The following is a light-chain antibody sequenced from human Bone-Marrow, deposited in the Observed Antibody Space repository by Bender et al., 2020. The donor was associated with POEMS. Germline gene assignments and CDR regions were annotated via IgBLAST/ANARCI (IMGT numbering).Light chain of an antibody. CDR3: QSYDSSLSAVV. Sequence: QSVLTQPPSASGTPGQRVTISCSGSSSNIGTNPVKWYQQLPGTAPKLLIYSNDQRPSGVPDRFSGSKSGTSASLAITGLQAEDEADYYCQSYDSSLSAVVFGGGTKLTVL. CDR2: SND. J-gene: IGLJ2*01. CDR1: SSNIGTNP. V-gene: IGLV1-44*01.